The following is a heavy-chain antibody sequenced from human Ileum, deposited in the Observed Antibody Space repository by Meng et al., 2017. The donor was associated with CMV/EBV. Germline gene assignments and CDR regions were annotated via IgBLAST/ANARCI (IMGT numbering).Heavy chain of an antibody. CDR2: IWSDGNNK. Sequence: GESLKISCEASGFIFSSYGMHWVRQAPGKGLEWVAVIWSDGNNKYYIDSVKGRFTMSRDNSKTTLYLQMNSLRAEDTAVYYCVTSSISPTSLGWDAFDIWGQGTMVTVSS. CDR3: VTSSISPTSLGWDAFDI. CDR1: GFIFSSYG. V-gene: IGHV3-33*01. J-gene: IGHJ3*02. D-gene: IGHD2-2*01.